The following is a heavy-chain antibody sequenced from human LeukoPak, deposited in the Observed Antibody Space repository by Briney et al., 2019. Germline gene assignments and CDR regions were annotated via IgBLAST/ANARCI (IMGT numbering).Heavy chain of an antibody. CDR3: AKGDKPGY. Sequence: GGSLRLSCVTSGFTFSSYGMHWVGQAPGKGLEWVAFIRYDESNKYYADSVKGRFTISRDNSKNTLYLQMNSLRAEDTAVYYCAKGDKPGYWGQGTLITVSS. CDR1: GFTFSSYG. V-gene: IGHV3-30*02. J-gene: IGHJ4*02. CDR2: IRYDESNK. D-gene: IGHD1-14*01.